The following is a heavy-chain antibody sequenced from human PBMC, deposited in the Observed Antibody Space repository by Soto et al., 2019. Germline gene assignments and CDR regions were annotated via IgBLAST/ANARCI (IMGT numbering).Heavy chain of an antibody. D-gene: IGHD3-3*01. CDR2: IKQDGSEK. V-gene: IGHV3-7*01. CDR3: ARGLNPSYYDFWSGYLYYYYYYMDV. J-gene: IGHJ6*03. CDR1: GFTFSSYW. Sequence: GGSLRLSCAASGFTFSSYWMSWVRQAPGKGLEWVANIKQDGSEKYYVDSVKGRFTISRDNAKNSLYLQMNSLRAEDTAVYYCARGLNPSYYDFWSGYLYYYYYYMDVWGKGTTVTVS.